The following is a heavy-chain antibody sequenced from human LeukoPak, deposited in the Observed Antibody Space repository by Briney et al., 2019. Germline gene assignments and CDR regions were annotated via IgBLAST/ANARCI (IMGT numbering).Heavy chain of an antibody. Sequence: QPGGSLRLSCAASGFTFSSYAMSWVRQAPGKGLEWVANINQDGSEKNYVDSVKGRFTISRDNAKNSLYLQMNSLRAEDTAVYYCARDGYAEYRPDYWGQGTLVTVSS. CDR1: GFTFSSYA. CDR3: ARDGYAEYRPDY. V-gene: IGHV3-7*01. J-gene: IGHJ4*02. D-gene: IGHD2-2*01. CDR2: INQDGSEK.